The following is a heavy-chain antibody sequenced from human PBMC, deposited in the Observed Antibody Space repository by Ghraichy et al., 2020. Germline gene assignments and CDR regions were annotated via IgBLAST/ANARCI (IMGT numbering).Heavy chain of an antibody. CDR1: GYSFTDVS. CDR2: FDPDKAQY. V-gene: IGHV1-24*01. J-gene: IGHJ4*02. Sequence: ASVKVSCKVSGYSFTDVSIHWVRQSPGKGPEWMGGFDPDKAQYIYSEKFQGRMAMTTDTAAETAYLELRSLRSEDTAVYYCAAGSGYYVFDYWGQGTHIIVAS. D-gene: IGHD3-3*01. CDR3: AAGSGYYVFDY.